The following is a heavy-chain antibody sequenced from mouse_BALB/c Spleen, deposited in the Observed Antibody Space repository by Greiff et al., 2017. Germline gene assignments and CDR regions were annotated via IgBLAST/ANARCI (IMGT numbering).Heavy chain of an antibody. D-gene: IGHD2-1*01. CDR3: ARDYGNYAGCFAY. CDR1: GFTFSDFY. CDR2: SRNKANDYTT. Sequence: EVQGVESGGGLVQPGGSLRLSCATSGFTFSDFYMAWVRQPPGKRLEWIAASRNKANDYTTEYSASVKGRFIVSRDTSQSILYLQMNALRAEDTAIYYCARDYGNYAGCFAYWGQGTLVTVSA. V-gene: IGHV7-1*02. J-gene: IGHJ3*01.